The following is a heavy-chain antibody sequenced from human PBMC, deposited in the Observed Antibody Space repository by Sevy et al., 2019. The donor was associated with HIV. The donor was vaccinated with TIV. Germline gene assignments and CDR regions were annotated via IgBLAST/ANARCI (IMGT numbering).Heavy chain of an antibody. V-gene: IGHV3-15*01. Sequence: AGSLRLSCAASESIVTNAWMSWVHQAPGKALEWVGRIKSDGGTADYASHLKGRFTISRDASENMLYLQMHSLKSEDTAVYYCTTYYDSTGYYLYLDFDYWGQGTQVTVSS. CDR2: IKSDGGTA. J-gene: IGHJ4*02. D-gene: IGHD3-22*01. CDR3: TTYYDSTGYYLYLDFDY. CDR1: ESIVTNAW.